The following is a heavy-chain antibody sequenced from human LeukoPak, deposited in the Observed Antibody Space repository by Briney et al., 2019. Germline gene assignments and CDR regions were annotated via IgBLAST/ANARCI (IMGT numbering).Heavy chain of an antibody. CDR3: ARSPTAINGYFDP. J-gene: IGHJ5*02. CDR1: RFTFSSYA. CDR2: ISGGGGST. Sequence: GGSLRLSCAASRFTFSSYAMSWVRQAPGKGLEWVSTISGGGGSTYYADSVKGRFTISRDNSKNTLYLQMNSLRADDMAVYYCARSPTAINGYFDPWGQGTLVTVSS. V-gene: IGHV3-23*01. D-gene: IGHD2-2*01.